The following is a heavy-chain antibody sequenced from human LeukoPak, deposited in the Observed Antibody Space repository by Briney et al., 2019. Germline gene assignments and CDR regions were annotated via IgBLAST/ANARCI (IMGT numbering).Heavy chain of an antibody. CDR1: GGSISSGGYY. J-gene: IGHJ4*02. Sequence: SETLSLTCTVSGGSISSGGYYWSWIRQPPGKGLEGIGFIYHSGSTYYNPSLKSRVTISVDTSTNQFSLKLSSVTAADTAVYYCARDLGSATNYWGQGTLVTVSS. CDR3: ARDLGSATNY. CDR2: IYHSGST. V-gene: IGHV4-30-2*01.